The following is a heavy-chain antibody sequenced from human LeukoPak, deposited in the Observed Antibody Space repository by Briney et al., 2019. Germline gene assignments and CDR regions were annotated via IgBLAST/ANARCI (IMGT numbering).Heavy chain of an antibody. CDR2: IYYSGST. CDR3: AVRGGSGWWRFDP. J-gene: IGHJ5*02. CDR1: GGSISSGDYY. D-gene: IGHD6-13*01. V-gene: IGHV4-30-4*01. Sequence: SETLSLTCTVSGGSISSGDYYWSWIRQPPGKGLEWIGYIYYSGSTYYNPSLKSRVTISVDTSKNQFSLNLTSVTAADTAVYYCAVRGGSGWWRFDPWGQGTLVTVSS.